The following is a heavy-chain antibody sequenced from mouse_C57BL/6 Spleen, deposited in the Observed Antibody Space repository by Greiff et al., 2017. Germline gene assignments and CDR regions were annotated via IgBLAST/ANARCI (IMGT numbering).Heavy chain of an antibody. CDR2: LDPSNSDT. CDR1: GYTFTNYW. CDR3: ARYNYGINWLAY. D-gene: IGHD1-1*01. Sequence: VQLQQSGAELVRPGSSVKLSCKASGYTFTNYWMHWVKQRPIQGLEWIGNLDPSNSDTSYNQKFKDKATLTVYKSSSTAYMRLSSRTSEDSAVYYCARYNYGINWLAYWGQGTLVKVSA. J-gene: IGHJ3*01. V-gene: IGHV1-52*01.